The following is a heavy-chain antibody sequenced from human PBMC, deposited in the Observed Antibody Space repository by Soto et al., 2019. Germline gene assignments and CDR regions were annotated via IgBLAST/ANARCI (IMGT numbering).Heavy chain of an antibody. CDR2: TYYRSKWYN. CDR1: GDSVSSNSAA. V-gene: IGHV6-1*01. CDR3: ARARVVRGSSGWYPRLTNWFDP. Sequence: PSQTLSLTCAISGDSVSSNSAAWNWIRQSPSRGLEWLGRTYYRSKWYNDYAVSVKSRITINPDTPKNQFSLQLNSVTPEDTAVYYCARARVVRGSSGWYPRLTNWFDPWGQGTLVTVSS. D-gene: IGHD6-19*01. J-gene: IGHJ5*02.